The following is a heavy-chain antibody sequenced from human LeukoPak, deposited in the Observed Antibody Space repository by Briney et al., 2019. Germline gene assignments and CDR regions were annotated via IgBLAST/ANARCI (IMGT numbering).Heavy chain of an antibody. Sequence: GGSLRLSCASSGLSFSSYGMHWVREAPGKGLEWVAVISHDGSNKYRADSVKGRFTISRDNSQNTLHLQMSSLTPEDTAVYYCAKGPRIADRPVFYYYFYGMDVWGQGTTVTVSS. J-gene: IGHJ6*02. CDR2: ISHDGSNK. CDR1: GLSFSSYG. V-gene: IGHV3-30*18. CDR3: AKGPRIADRPVFYYYFYGMDV. D-gene: IGHD6-6*01.